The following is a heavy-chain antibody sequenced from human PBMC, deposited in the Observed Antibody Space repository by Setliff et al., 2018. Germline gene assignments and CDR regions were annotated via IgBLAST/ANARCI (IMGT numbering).Heavy chain of an antibody. D-gene: IGHD3-16*02. CDR2: IYYDGSNT. CDR1: GFTFSRYG. V-gene: IGHV3-33*06. Sequence: PGGSLRLSCAASGFTFSRYGMHWVRQPPGKGLEWVAVIYYDGSNTHYTDSVEGRFTISRDNSKNTLYLQMNSLGAEDTAMYYCAKDPSWVNLGELSSPDYWGQGTLVTVSS. CDR3: AKDPSWVNLGELSSPDY. J-gene: IGHJ4*02.